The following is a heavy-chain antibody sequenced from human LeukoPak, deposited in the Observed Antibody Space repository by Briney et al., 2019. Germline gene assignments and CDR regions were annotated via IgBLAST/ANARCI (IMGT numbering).Heavy chain of an antibody. V-gene: IGHV3-30*18. CDR3: AKSFGYCSGGSCYHHFDY. CDR1: GFTFSSYG. Sequence: AGGSLRLSCAASGFTFSSYGIHWVRQAPGKGLEWVAVISYDGSNKYYADSVKGRFTISRDNSKNTLYLQMNSLRAEDTAVYYCAKSFGYCSGGSCYHHFDYWGQGTLVTVSS. CDR2: ISYDGSNK. D-gene: IGHD2-15*01. J-gene: IGHJ4*02.